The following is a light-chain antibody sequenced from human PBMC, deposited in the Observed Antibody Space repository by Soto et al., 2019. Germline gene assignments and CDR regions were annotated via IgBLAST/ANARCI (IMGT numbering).Light chain of an antibody. Sequence: DIQMTQSPSTLSGSVGDRVTITCRASQTISSWLAWYHQKPGKAPKLLIYKASTLKSGVPSRFSGSGSGTEFTLTISSLQPDDFATYYCQHYNSYSEAFGQGTNVDIK. CDR3: QHYNSYSEA. CDR1: QTISSW. J-gene: IGKJ1*01. V-gene: IGKV1-5*03. CDR2: KAS.